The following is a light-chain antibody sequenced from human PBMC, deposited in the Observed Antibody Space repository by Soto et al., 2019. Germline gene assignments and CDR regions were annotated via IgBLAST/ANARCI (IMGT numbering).Light chain of an antibody. CDR1: SSDVGAYDY. V-gene: IGLV2-8*01. Sequence: QSALTQPPSASGSPGQSVTISCTGTSSDVGAYDYVSWYQQHPGKAPKLMIYEVSQRPSGVPDRFSGSKSGNTASLTISGLQAEDEGDYYCSSFAGINNLLFGGGPKLTVL. J-gene: IGLJ2*01. CDR3: SSFAGINNLL. CDR2: EVS.